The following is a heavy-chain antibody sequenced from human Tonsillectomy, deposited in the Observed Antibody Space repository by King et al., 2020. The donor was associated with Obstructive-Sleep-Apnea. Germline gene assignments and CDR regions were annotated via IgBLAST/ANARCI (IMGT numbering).Heavy chain of an antibody. CDR1: GFSFDDYA. D-gene: IGHD2-15*01. CDR3: VRDRARGAPAPFDL. CDR2: INWNSGNV. V-gene: IGHV3-9*01. J-gene: IGHJ3*01. Sequence: VQLVESGGGLVQPGRSLRLSCAASGFSFDDYAMHWVRQAPGKGLEWVSGINWNSGNVAYADSVKGRFTISRDNAKNSLYLQMNSLRAEDTALYYCVRDRARGAPAPFDLWGQGTMVPVSS.